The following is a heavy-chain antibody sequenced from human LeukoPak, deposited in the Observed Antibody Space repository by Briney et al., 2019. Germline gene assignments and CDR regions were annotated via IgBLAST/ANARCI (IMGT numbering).Heavy chain of an antibody. Sequence: SETLSLTCTVSGGSISSYYWSWIRQPPGKGLEWIGYIYYSGSTNYNPSLKSRVTISVDTSKNQFSLKLSSVTAADTAVYYCARDRTYVYYGMDVWGQGTTVTVSS. V-gene: IGHV4-59*12. CDR2: IYYSGST. CDR1: GGSISSYY. J-gene: IGHJ6*02. CDR3: ARDRTYVYYGMDV. D-gene: IGHD3-16*01.